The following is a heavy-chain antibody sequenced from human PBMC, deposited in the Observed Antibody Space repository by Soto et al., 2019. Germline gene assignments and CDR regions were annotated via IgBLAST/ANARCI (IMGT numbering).Heavy chain of an antibody. CDR3: ARDIATSTLAARSFDP. CDR1: GFPFRTYS. J-gene: IGHJ5*02. V-gene: IGHV3-21*01. D-gene: IGHD6-6*01. CDR2: ISASGNYI. Sequence: GGSLRLSCAASGFPFRTYSMNWVRQAPGKGLEWGSSISASGNYIYYADSLKGRFTVSRDKATDSLFLQIDNLRVEDTAVYYCARDIATSTLAARSFDPWRQGPLFTVSS.